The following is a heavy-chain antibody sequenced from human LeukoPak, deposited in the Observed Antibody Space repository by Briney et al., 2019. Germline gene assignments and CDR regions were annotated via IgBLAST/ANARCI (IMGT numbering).Heavy chain of an antibody. CDR3: ARSYCGGDCSQAYYHYYYMDV. J-gene: IGHJ6*03. CDR2: IIPILGIA. Sequence: SVKVSCKASGGTFSSYTISWVRQAPGQGLEWMGRIIPILGIANYAQKFQGRVTITAGKSTSTAYMELSSLRSEDTAVYYCARSYCGGDCSQAYYHYYYMDVWAKGPRSPSP. D-gene: IGHD2-21*01. V-gene: IGHV1-69*02. CDR1: GGTFSSYT.